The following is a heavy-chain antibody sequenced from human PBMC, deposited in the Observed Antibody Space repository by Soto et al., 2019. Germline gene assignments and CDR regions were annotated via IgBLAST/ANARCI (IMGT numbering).Heavy chain of an antibody. D-gene: IGHD3-22*01. Sequence: ASVKVSCKASGYTFTSYDINWVRQATGQGFEYLGWMNPNSGNTDYVKKFQGRVTITRDTSASTAYMELSSLRSEDTAVYYCARDHSAITMTVYYYYGMDVWGQGTTVTVSS. V-gene: IGHV1-8*01. CDR3: ARDHSAITMTVYYYYGMDV. CDR2: MNPNSGNT. CDR1: GYTFTSYD. J-gene: IGHJ6*01.